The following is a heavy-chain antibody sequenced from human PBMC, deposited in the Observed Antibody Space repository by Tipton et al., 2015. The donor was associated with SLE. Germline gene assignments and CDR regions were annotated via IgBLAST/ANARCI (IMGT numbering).Heavy chain of an antibody. CDR3: ARDGGGIFGVVTRDY. V-gene: IGHV3-23*01. Sequence: SLRLSCAASRFTFNNYAMNWVRQAPGKGLEWVSAITGSGGSAYYADSVKGRFTISRDNSKNTLYLQMNSLRAEDTAVYYCARDGGGIFGVVTRDYWGQGTLVTVSS. J-gene: IGHJ4*02. CDR1: RFTFNNYA. D-gene: IGHD3-3*01. CDR2: ITGSGGSA.